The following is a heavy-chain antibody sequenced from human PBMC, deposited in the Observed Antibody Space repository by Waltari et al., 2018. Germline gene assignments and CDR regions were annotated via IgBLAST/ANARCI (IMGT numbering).Heavy chain of an antibody. D-gene: IGHD6-13*01. Sequence: VQLLESGGGLVQPGGSLRLSCAASGFTFSSYAMSWIRQPPGKGLEWRGYIYYSGSTKYNPALKSRVTISVDTSQNQFSLKLSSVTAADTAVYYWARGAGGYSNFDYWGQGTLVTVSS. CDR3: ARGAGGYSNFDY. CDR1: GFTFSSYA. J-gene: IGHJ4*02. V-gene: IGHV4-59*01. CDR2: IYYSGST.